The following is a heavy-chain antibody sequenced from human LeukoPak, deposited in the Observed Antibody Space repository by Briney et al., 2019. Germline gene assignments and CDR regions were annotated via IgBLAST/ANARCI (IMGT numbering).Heavy chain of an antibody. D-gene: IGHD3/OR15-3a*01. Sequence: GGSLRLSCAASGFTFSRYLMHWVRQAPGKGLLWVSRIYSDGSSTYYADSVKGRFTTSRDNAKNALHLQMNSLTAEDTAVYYCVLDLFSSFAFDIWGQGTMVTVSS. J-gene: IGHJ3*02. CDR3: VLDLFSSFAFDI. V-gene: IGHV3-74*01. CDR1: GFTFSRYL. CDR2: IYSDGSST.